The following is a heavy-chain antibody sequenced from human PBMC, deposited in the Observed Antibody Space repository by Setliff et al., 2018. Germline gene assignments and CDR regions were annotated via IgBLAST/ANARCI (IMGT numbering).Heavy chain of an antibody. Sequence: ASETLSLTCAASGGTFSYYYWTWIRQPPGKGLEWIGEINHSGSTSYNPSLESRVTISIDTSKSQFSLNLRYVTAADTGLYYCARGRNIKLRLLDSWGQGKLVTVSS. D-gene: IGHD1-20*01. CDR3: ARGRNIKLRLLDS. CDR1: GGTFSYYY. CDR2: INHSGST. V-gene: IGHV4-34*01. J-gene: IGHJ4*02.